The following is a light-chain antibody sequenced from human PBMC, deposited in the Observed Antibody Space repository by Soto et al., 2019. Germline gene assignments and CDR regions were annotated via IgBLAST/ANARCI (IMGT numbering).Light chain of an antibody. Sequence: QSALPQPPSVSGVPGQRVTISCTGNNSNLGAGYDVHWYQQLPGAAPKLVVFGNRNRPSGVPERFSGSKSGTSASLAITGLQAEDEADYYCQAYDYSLTAFVFGGGTKLTVL. V-gene: IGLV1-40*01. CDR2: GNR. J-gene: IGLJ3*02. CDR1: NSNLGAGYD. CDR3: QAYDYSLTAFV.